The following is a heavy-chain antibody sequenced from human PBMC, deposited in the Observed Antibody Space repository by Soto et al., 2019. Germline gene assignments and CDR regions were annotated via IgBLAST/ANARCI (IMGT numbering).Heavy chain of an antibody. J-gene: IGHJ6*02. Sequence: VQLVESGGGEVQPGRSLRLSCAASGFKYTDFALHWVRQAPGKGLEWVAIISYDGSDKYYADSVKGRFVISRDNPKNTLYLEMNSLRPEDTAVYFGARRAWDSYAAIDGWGQGTTVTVFS. CDR2: ISYDGSDK. V-gene: IGHV3-30*09. D-gene: IGHD3-22*01. CDR3: ARRAWDSYAAIDG. CDR1: GFKYTDFA.